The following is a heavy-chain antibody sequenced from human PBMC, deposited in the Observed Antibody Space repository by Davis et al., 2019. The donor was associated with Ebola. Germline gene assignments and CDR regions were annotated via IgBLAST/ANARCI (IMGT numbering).Heavy chain of an antibody. D-gene: IGHD3-3*01. CDR2: IIPIFGTA. CDR3: AREITIPSPETYYYYYGMDV. Sequence: SVKVSCKASGATFSSYAISWVRQAPGQGLEWMGGIIPIFGTANYAQKFQGRVTITADESTSTAYMELSSLRSEDTAVYYCAREITIPSPETYYYYYGMDVWGKGTTVTVSS. CDR1: GATFSSYA. J-gene: IGHJ6*04. V-gene: IGHV1-69*13.